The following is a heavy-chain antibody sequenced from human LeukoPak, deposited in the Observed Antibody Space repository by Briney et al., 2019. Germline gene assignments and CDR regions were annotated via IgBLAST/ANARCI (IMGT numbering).Heavy chain of an antibody. CDR3: AREEIVVGGNWFDP. J-gene: IGHJ5*02. CDR2: IYYSGST. D-gene: IGHD3-22*01. CDR1: GGSISSGDYY. Sequence: PSQTLSLTCTVSGGSISSGDYYWSWIRQPPGKGLEWIGYIYYSGSTYYNPSLKSRVTISVDTSKNQFSLKLSSVTAADTAVYYCAREEIVVGGNWFDPWGQGTLVTVSS. V-gene: IGHV4-30-4*01.